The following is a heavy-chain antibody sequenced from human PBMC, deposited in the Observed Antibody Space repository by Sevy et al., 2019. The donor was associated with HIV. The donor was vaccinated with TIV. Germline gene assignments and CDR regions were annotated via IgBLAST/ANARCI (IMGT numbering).Heavy chain of an antibody. Sequence: GGSLRLSCAASGFTFSSYSMNWLRQAPGKGLEWVSSISSSSSYIYYADSVKGRFTISRDNAKNSLYLQMNSLRAEDTAVYYCARDKRITMVRGDYYFDYWGQGTLVTVSS. CDR3: ARDKRITMVRGDYYFDY. CDR1: GFTFSSYS. J-gene: IGHJ4*02. V-gene: IGHV3-21*01. D-gene: IGHD3-10*01. CDR2: ISSSSSYI.